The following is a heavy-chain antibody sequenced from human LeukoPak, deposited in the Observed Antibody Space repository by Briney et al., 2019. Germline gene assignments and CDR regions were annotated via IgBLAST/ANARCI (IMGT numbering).Heavy chain of an antibody. CDR3: ARRGGSSSRRSPIDY. CDR2: IKQDGSQR. CDR1: GFTFSDYW. V-gene: IGHV3-7*01. Sequence: GGSLRLSCTASGFTFSDYWMTWVRQAPGKGPEWVSNIKQDGSQRYYVDSVRSRFTISRDNAKNSLFLQMNGLRAEDTAVYYCARRGGSSSRRSPIDYWGQGTLVTVSS. J-gene: IGHJ4*02. D-gene: IGHD6-6*01.